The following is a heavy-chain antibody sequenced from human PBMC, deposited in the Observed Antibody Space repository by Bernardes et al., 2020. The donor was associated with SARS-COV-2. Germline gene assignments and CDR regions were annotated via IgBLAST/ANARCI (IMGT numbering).Heavy chain of an antibody. CDR3: ARDGRISVPGTDYFDF. CDR2: ISASGNT. CDR1: DDAISSGSFY. V-gene: IGHV4-61*02. Sequence: SETLSLTCAVSDDAISSGSFYWSWIRQPAGKGLEWVGRISASGNTNYNPSLKSRVTMSVDTSKNQFSLKLTSVTAADTAVYYCARDGRISVPGTDYFDFWGQGILVNVSS. D-gene: IGHD6-19*01. J-gene: IGHJ4*02.